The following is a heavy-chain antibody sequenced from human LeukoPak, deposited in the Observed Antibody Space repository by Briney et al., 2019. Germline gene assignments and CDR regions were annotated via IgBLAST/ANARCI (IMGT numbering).Heavy chain of an antibody. CDR2: IGSDVRT. V-gene: IGHV3-23*01. CDR1: GFSFTNNA. D-gene: IGHD4-17*01. J-gene: IGHJ4*02. CDR3: AKDTVYGDYVNYFDY. Sequence: PGGSLRLSCEASGFSFTNNAMSWVRQAPGKGLEWVSGIGSDVRTHYADSVKGRFTISRDNSKNTMYLQMNSLRAEDTAVYYCAKDTVYGDYVNYFDYWGQGTLVTVPS.